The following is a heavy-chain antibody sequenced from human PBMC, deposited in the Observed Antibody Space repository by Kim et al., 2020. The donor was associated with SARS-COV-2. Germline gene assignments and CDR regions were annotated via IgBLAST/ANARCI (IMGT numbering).Heavy chain of an antibody. J-gene: IGHJ6*01. V-gene: IGHV3-30*04. CDR2: ISYDGSNK. D-gene: IGHD3-3*01. CDR3: ARDQIGAEDYYYSKDV. Sequence: GGSLRLSCAASGFTFSSYAMHWVRQAPGKGLEWVAVISYDGSNKYYADSVKGRFTISRDNSKNTLYLQMNSLRAEDTAVYYCARDQIGAEDYYYSKDVWGQGTTGTVSS. CDR1: GFTFSSYA.